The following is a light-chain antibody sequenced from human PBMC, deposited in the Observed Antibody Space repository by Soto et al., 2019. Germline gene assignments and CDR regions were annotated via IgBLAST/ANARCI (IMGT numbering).Light chain of an antibody. Sequence: DIVMTQSPDSLAVSLGERATINCKSSQSVLYSPNNKNYLAWYQQKPGQPPKLLIYWASTRESGVPDRFSGSGSGTDFTLTISSLQAEAVAVYYCQQYYSTPSYTFGQGTKLEIK. J-gene: IGKJ2*01. CDR3: QQYYSTPSYT. CDR2: WAS. CDR1: QSVLYSPNNKNY. V-gene: IGKV4-1*01.